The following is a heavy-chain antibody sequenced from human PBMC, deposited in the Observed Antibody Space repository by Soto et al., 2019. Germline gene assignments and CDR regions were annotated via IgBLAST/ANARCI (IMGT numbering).Heavy chain of an antibody. Sequence: SETLSLTCTVSGGSISSSSYYWCWIRQPPGKGLEWIGSIYYSGSTYYNPSLKSRVTISVDTSKNQFSLKLSSVTAADTAVYYCQGGPYGMDVWGQGTTVTVSS. J-gene: IGHJ6*02. V-gene: IGHV4-39*01. CDR2: IYYSGST. D-gene: IGHD3-16*01. CDR3: QGGPYGMDV. CDR1: GGSISSSSYY.